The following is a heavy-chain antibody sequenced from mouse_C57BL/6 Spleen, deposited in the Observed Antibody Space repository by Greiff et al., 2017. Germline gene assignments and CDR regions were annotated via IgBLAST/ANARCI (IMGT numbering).Heavy chain of an antibody. CDR2: ISSGGDYI. Sequence: EVKVEESGEGLVKPGGSLKLSCAASGFTFSSYAMSWVRQTPEKRLEWVAYISSGGDYIYYADTVKGRFTISRDNARNTLYLQMSSLKSEDTAMYYCTRCPMDYAMDYWGQGTSVTVSS. CDR3: TRCPMDYAMDY. V-gene: IGHV5-9-1*02. J-gene: IGHJ4*01. CDR1: GFTFSSYA.